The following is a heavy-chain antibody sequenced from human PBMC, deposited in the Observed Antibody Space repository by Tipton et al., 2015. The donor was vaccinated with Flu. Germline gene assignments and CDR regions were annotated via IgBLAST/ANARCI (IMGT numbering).Heavy chain of an antibody. CDR3: AREHGYHVF. Sequence: LVQSSETLSLSCTVSGDSISSYHWCWIRQPPGKGLEWIGCFYYSGTTNYSPSLKSRVTISVDTSKTQFSLNLNSVTQADTAVYFCAREHGYHVFWGQGKLVTVSS. J-gene: IGHJ4*02. CDR1: GDSISSYH. CDR2: FYYSGTT. D-gene: IGHD5-18*01. V-gene: IGHV4-59*01.